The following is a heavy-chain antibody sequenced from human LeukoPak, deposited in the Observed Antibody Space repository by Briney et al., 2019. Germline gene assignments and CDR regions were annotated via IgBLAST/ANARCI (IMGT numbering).Heavy chain of an antibody. CDR3: ARDPVGGSTILDY. CDR1: GDSVSSNSDA. V-gene: IGHV6-1*01. D-gene: IGHD1-26*01. J-gene: IGHJ4*02. CDR2: TYYRSKWYY. Sequence: SQTLSLTCAISGDSVSSNSDAWNWIRQSPSRGLEWLGRTYYRSKWYYDYAVAVKSRISINPGTSKNQFSLQLSSVTPEDTAVYYCARDPVGGSTILDYWGQGTLVTVSS.